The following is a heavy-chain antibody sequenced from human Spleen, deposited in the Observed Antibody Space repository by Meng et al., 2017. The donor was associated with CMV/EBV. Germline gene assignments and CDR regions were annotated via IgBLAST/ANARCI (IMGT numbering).Heavy chain of an antibody. D-gene: IGHD3-22*01. J-gene: IGHJ3*02. V-gene: IGHV5-51*01. CDR3: ARRYRYYYDSAGKDAFDI. Sequence: GESLKISCKSSGYSFSDYWIGWVRQMPGEGLEWMGIIYPGDSDTRYSPSFQGQVTISADKSISTAYLQWSSLKASDTAMYYCARRYRYYYDSAGKDAFDIWGQGTMVTVSS. CDR2: IYPGDSDT. CDR1: GYSFSDYW.